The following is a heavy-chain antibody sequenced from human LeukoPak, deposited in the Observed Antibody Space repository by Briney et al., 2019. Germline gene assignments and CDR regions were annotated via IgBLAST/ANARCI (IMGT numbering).Heavy chain of an antibody. CDR3: ARYPPAYCGGDCYSP. Sequence: SETLSLTCTVSGGSISSYYWSWIRQPPGKGLEWIGCIYYSGSTNYNPSLKSRVTISVDTSKNQFSLKLSSVTAADTAVYYCARYPPAYCGGDCYSPWGQGTLVTVSS. D-gene: IGHD2-21*02. CDR1: GGSISSYY. CDR2: IYYSGST. V-gene: IGHV4-59*01. J-gene: IGHJ4*02.